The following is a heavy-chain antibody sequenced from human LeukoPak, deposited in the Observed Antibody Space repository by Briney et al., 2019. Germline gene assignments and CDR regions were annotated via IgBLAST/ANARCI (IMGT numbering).Heavy chain of an antibody. CDR2: IYYSGST. CDR1: GGSVSSSSYY. D-gene: IGHD5-18*01. Sequence: PSETLSLTCTVSGGSVSSSSYYWGWIRQPPGKGLEWIGSIYYSGSTYYNPSLKSRVTISVDTSKNQFSLKLSSVTAADTAVYYCARATALARYKTFDYWGQGTLVTVSS. J-gene: IGHJ4*02. V-gene: IGHV4-39*07. CDR3: ARATALARYKTFDY.